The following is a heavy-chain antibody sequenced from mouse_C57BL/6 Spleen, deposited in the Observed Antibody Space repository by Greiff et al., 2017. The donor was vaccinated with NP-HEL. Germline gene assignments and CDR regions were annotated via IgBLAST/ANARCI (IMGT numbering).Heavy chain of an antibody. J-gene: IGHJ4*01. CDR1: GFNIKNTY. Sequence: EVMLVESVAELVRPGASVKLSCTASGFNIKNTYMHWVKQRPEQGLEWIGRIDPANGNTKYAPKFQGKATITADTSSNTAYLQLSSLTSEDTAIYYCARRPAFSNYDAMDYWGQGTSVTVSS. CDR2: IDPANGNT. CDR3: ARRPAFSNYDAMDY. V-gene: IGHV14-3*01. D-gene: IGHD2-5*01.